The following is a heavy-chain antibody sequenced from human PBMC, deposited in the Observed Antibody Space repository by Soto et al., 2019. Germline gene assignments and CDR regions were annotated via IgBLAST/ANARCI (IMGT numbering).Heavy chain of an antibody. D-gene: IGHD3-3*01. J-gene: IGHJ6*02. Sequence: ASVKVSCKASGYTFTGNYIHWVRQAPGQGLEWMGWVNPDNGGTTSAEKFQGRVTMTRDTSVTTAYMELYRLTSDDTAVYYCARDPRPPSGRLGFWEYGMDVWGQGTKVTVYS. CDR1: GYTFTGNY. V-gene: IGHV1-2*02. CDR2: VNPDNGGT. CDR3: ARDPRPPSGRLGFWEYGMDV.